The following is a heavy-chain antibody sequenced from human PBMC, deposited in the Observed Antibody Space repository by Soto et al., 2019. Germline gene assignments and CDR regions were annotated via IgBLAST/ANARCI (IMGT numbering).Heavy chain of an antibody. J-gene: IGHJ4*02. CDR3: ARVGHYYDSSGIDY. V-gene: IGHV4-34*01. CDR2: INHSGST. Sequence: QVQLQQWGAGLLKPSETLSLTCAVYGGSFSGYYWSWIRQPPGKGLEWLGEINHSGSTNYNPSLKSRVTISVDTSKNQFSLKLSALTAADTAVYYCARVGHYYDSSGIDYWGQGTLVTVSS. D-gene: IGHD3-22*01. CDR1: GGSFSGYY.